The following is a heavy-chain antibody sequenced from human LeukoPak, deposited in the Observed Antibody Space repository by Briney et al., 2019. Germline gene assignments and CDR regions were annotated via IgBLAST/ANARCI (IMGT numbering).Heavy chain of an antibody. CDR3: ARTSVLVGYFDY. D-gene: IGHD2-8*02. J-gene: IGHJ4*02. CDR1: GGSVSSGSYY. Sequence: ASETLSLTCTVSGGSVSSGSYYWSWIRQPPGKGLEWIGYIYYSGSTNYNPSLKSRVTISVDTSKNQFSLKLSSVTAADTAVYYCARTSVLVGYFDYWGQGTLVTVSS. CDR2: IYYSGST. V-gene: IGHV4-61*01.